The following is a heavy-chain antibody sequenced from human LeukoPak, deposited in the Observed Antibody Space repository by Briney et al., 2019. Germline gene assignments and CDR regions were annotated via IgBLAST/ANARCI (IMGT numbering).Heavy chain of an antibody. Sequence: SETLSLTCAVYGGSLSGYYWSWIRQPPGKGLEWIGEINHSGSTNYNPSLKSRVTISVDTSKNQFSLKLSSVTAADTAVYYCARARNNWFDPWGQGTLVTVSS. J-gene: IGHJ5*02. CDR1: GGSLSGYY. V-gene: IGHV4-34*01. CDR3: ARARNNWFDP. CDR2: INHSGST.